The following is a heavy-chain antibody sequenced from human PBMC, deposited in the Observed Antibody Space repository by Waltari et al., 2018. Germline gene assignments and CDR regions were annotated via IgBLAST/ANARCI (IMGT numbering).Heavy chain of an antibody. D-gene: IGHD2-15*01. V-gene: IGHV4-38-2*02. Sequence: QVQLQESGPGLVKPSETLSLTCTVSGGSISSYYWVWIRQPPGKGLEWIGSLHHSGSTDYNPSLRSRVTISVDTSKNQFSLKLSSVTAADTAVHYCARAVRCSGGSCESHYMDVWGKGTTVTVSS. CDR2: LHHSGST. CDR3: ARAVRCSGGSCESHYMDV. J-gene: IGHJ6*03. CDR1: GGSISSYY.